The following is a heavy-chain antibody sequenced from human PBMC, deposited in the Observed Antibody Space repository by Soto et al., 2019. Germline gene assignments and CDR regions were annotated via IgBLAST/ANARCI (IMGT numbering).Heavy chain of an antibody. J-gene: IGHJ3*02. Sequence: QVQLQESGPGLVKPSQTLSLTCTVSGGSISSGGYYWSWIRQHPGKGLEWIGYIYYSGSTYYNPSRKSRVTISVDTSKNQFSLKLSSVTAADTAVYYCARDGGDGYNNDAFDIWGQGTMVTVSS. CDR2: IYYSGST. V-gene: IGHV4-31*03. CDR3: ARDGGDGYNNDAFDI. D-gene: IGHD5-12*01. CDR1: GGSISSGGYY.